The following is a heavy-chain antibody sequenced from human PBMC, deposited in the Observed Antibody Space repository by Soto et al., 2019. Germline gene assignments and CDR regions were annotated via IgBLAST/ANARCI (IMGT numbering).Heavy chain of an antibody. J-gene: IGHJ2*01. V-gene: IGHV1-69*08. CDR3: ARDSGDYVKCYFDL. CDR1: GGTFSSYT. Sequence: QVQLVQSGAEVKKPGSSVKVSCKSSGGTFSSYTISWVRQAPGQGLEWMGRIIPILGIANHAQKFQGRVTITADKSTSTAYMELSSLRSEDTAVYYCARDSGDYVKCYFDLWGRGTLVTVSS. CDR2: IIPILGIA. D-gene: IGHD4-17*01.